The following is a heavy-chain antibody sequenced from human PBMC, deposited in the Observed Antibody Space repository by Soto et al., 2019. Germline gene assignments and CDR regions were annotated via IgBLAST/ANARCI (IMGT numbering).Heavy chain of an antibody. J-gene: IGHJ4*02. CDR3: ARERDDSSGYPFDY. D-gene: IGHD3-22*01. CDR1: GFTFSSYA. V-gene: IGHV3-30-3*01. Sequence: QVQLVESGGGVVQPGRSLRLSCAASGFTFSSYAMHWVRQAPGKGLEWVAVISYDGSNKYYADSVKGRFTISRDNSKNTLYLQINSLRAEDTAVYYCARERDDSSGYPFDYWGQGTLVTVSS. CDR2: ISYDGSNK.